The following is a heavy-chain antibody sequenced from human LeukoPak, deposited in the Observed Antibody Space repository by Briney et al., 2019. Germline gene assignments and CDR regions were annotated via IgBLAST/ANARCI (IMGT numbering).Heavy chain of an antibody. V-gene: IGHV3-23*01. D-gene: IGHD3-22*01. Sequence: GGSLRLSRAASGFTFSSYAMSWVRQAPGKGLEWVSAISGSGGSTYYADSVKGRFTISRDNSKNTLYLQMNSLRAEDTAVYYCAKGFIADSSGYYDYYFDYWGQGTLVTVSS. CDR3: AKGFIADSSGYYDYYFDY. J-gene: IGHJ4*02. CDR2: ISGSGGST. CDR1: GFTFSSYA.